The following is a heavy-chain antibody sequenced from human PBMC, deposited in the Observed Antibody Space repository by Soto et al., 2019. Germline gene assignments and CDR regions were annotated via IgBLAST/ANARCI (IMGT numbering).Heavy chain of an antibody. J-gene: IGHJ4*02. CDR3: ARDCAGYSSGWYQRGGFDY. CDR1: GFTFSSYG. Sequence: QVPLVESGGGVVQPGRSLRLSCAASGFTFSSYGMHWVRQAPGKGLEGVAVIWYDGSNKYYADSVKGRFTTSRDNSKNTLYRQVNRLRDEDTAVDYCARDCAGYSSGWYQRGGFDYWGQGTLVTVSS. CDR2: IWYDGSNK. D-gene: IGHD6-19*01. V-gene: IGHV3-33*01.